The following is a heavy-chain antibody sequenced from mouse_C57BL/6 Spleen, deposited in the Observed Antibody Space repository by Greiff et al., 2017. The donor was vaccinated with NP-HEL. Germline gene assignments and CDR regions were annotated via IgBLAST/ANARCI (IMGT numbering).Heavy chain of an antibody. Sequence: VQLKESGPGLVKPSQSLSLTCSVTGYSITSGYYWNWIRQFPGNKLEWMGYISYDGSNNYNPSLKNRISIPRDTSKNQFFLKLNSVTTEDTATYYCARDEYYGLDYWGQGTTLTVSS. CDR1: GYSITSGYY. CDR3: ARDEYYGLDY. CDR2: ISYDGSN. V-gene: IGHV3-6*01. J-gene: IGHJ2*01. D-gene: IGHD1-2*01.